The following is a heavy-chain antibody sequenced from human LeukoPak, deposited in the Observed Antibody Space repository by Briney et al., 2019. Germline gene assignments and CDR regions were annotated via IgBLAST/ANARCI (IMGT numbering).Heavy chain of an antibody. CDR1: GFTFSSYA. CDR3: AKVSGHGDYVSATDY. Sequence: PGGSLRLSCAASGFTFSSYAMSWVRQAPGKGLEWVSAISGSGGSTYYADSVKGRFTISRDNSKNTLYLQMNSLRAEDTAVYYCAKVSGHGDYVSATDYWGQGTLVTVSS. CDR2: ISGSGGST. D-gene: IGHD4-17*01. V-gene: IGHV3-23*01. J-gene: IGHJ4*02.